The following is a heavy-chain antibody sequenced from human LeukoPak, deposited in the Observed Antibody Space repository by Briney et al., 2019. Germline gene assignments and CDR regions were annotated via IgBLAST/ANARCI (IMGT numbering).Heavy chain of an antibody. D-gene: IGHD3-16*02. CDR3: ARASALTNYVWGSYRPYYFDY. V-gene: IGHV4-34*01. CDR2: INHSGST. J-gene: IGHJ4*02. Sequence: SETLSLTCAVYGGSFSGYYWSWIRQPPGKGLEWIGEINHSGSTNYNPSLKSRVTISVDTSRNQFSLKLSSVTAADTAVYYCARASALTNYVWGSYRPYYFDYWGQGTLVTVSS. CDR1: GGSFSGYY.